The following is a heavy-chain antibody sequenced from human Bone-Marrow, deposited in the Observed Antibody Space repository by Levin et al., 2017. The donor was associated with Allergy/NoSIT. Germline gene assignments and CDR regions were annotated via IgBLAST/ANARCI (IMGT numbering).Heavy chain of an antibody. CDR1: GFIFRSYS. Sequence: PGGSLRLSCTTSGFIFRSYSMTWVRQAPGKGLEWVANIRELGSDKYYVDSVRGRFTISRDNAKNSLYLQMNSLRAEDTAVYYCARVIRGRFTYYLDYWGQGTLVTVSS. J-gene: IGHJ4*02. CDR3: ARVIRGRFTYYLDY. V-gene: IGHV3-7*01. D-gene: IGHD3-22*01. CDR2: IRELGSDK.